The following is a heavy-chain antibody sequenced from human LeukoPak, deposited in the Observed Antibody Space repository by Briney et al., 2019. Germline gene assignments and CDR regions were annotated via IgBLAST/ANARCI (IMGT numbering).Heavy chain of an antibody. CDR2: IYPGDSDT. CDR3: ARNPIVVVPAAIPDVDP. J-gene: IGHJ5*02. Sequence: GESLQISCRGSGYSFPTSWIGWVRQMPGKGLEWMGIIYPGDSDTRYSPSFQGQVTISADKSISTAYLQWSSLKASDTAMYYCARNPIVVVPAAIPDVDPWGQGTLVTVSS. CDR1: GYSFPTSW. V-gene: IGHV5-51*01. D-gene: IGHD2-2*01.